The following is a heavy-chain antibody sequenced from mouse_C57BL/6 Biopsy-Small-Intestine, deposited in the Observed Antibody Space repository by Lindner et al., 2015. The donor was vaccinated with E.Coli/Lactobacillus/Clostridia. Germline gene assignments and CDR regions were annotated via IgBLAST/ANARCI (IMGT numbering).Heavy chain of an antibody. D-gene: IGHD1-1*01. Sequence: VQLQESGPELVKPGASVKISCKASGYAFSSSWMNWVSQRPGKGLEWIGRIYPGDGDTNYHGKFKDKATLTADKSSSTVYMELSRLTSEDSAVYFCARREGIRYGYFDVWGTGTTVTVSS. CDR3: ARREGIRYGYFDV. V-gene: IGHV1-82*01. CDR2: IYPGDGDT. J-gene: IGHJ1*03. CDR1: GYAFSSSW.